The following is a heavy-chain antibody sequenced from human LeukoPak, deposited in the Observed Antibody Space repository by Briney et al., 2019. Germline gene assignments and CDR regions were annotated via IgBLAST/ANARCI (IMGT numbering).Heavy chain of an antibody. D-gene: IGHD2-2*01. J-gene: IGHJ5*02. V-gene: IGHV4-59*01. CDR2: IYYSGST. Sequence: PSETLSLTCTVSGGSISSYYWSWIRQPPGKGLEWIGYIYYSGSTNYNPSLKSRVTISVDTSKNQFSQKLSSVTAADTAVYYCARGETAGDIVVVPAALWWFDPWGQGTLVTVSS. CDR3: ARGETAGDIVVVPAALWWFDP. CDR1: GGSISSYY.